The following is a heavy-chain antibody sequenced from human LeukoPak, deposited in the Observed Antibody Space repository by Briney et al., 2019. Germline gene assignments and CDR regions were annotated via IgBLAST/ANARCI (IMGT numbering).Heavy chain of an antibody. V-gene: IGHV3-23*01. Sequence: PGGSLRLSCAASGFTFSSYAMSWVRQAPGEGLEWVSAISGSGGSTYYADSVKGRFTVSRDNSKNTLDLQMNSLRPEDTAVYYCAKESQLSYRGTFYIDYWGQGTLVTVSS. D-gene: IGHD1-26*01. CDR1: GFTFSSYA. J-gene: IGHJ4*02. CDR2: ISGSGGST. CDR3: AKESQLSYRGTFYIDY.